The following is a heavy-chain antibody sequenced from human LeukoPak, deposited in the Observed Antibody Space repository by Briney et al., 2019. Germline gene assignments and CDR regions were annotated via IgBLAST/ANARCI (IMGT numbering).Heavy chain of an antibody. D-gene: IGHD6-13*01. CDR3: ASRMGVDSSSWYGAFDI. Sequence: SVKVSCKASGGTFSSYAISWVRQAPGQGLEWMGGITPIFGTANYAQKFQGRVTITADKSTSTAYMELSSLRSEDTAVYYCASRMGVDSSSWYGAFDIWGQGTMVTVSS. J-gene: IGHJ3*02. CDR2: ITPIFGTA. V-gene: IGHV1-69*06. CDR1: GGTFSSYA.